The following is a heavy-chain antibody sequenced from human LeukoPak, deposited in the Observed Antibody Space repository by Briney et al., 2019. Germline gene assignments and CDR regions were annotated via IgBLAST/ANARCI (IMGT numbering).Heavy chain of an antibody. J-gene: IGHJ6*03. CDR3: ARNCYYYMDV. CDR2: ITSDSRTI. CDR1: GFTFSNYE. Sequence: PGGSLRLSCAASGFTFSNYEMKWVRQAPGKGLEWVSSITSDSRTIYYADSVKGRFTISRDNAKNSLYLQMNSLRAEDTAVYSCARNCYYYMDVWGKGTTVIVSS. V-gene: IGHV3-48*03.